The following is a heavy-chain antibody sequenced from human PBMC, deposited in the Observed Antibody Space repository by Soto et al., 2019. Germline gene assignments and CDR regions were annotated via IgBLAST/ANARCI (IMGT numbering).Heavy chain of an antibody. Sequence: QVQLQESGPGLVKPSETLSLTCTVSGGSISSYYWSWIRQPPGKGLEWIGYIYYSGSTNYNPSLTSRVTISVDTSKNQFSLKLSSVTAADTAVYYCARDLKDYYGMDVWGQGTTVTVSS. CDR3: ARDLKDYYGMDV. CDR1: GGSISSYY. CDR2: IYYSGST. J-gene: IGHJ6*02. V-gene: IGHV4-59*01.